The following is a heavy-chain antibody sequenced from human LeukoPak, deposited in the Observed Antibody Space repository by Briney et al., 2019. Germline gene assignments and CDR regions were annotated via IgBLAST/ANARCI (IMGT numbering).Heavy chain of an antibody. Sequence: GGSLRLPCAASGFTFSNYDTSWVRQAPGKGLEWVSSISDSGGSTYYADSVKGRFTISRDNSKNTLYLQMTNLRAADTAVYYCAKDLSRAVAADWFDPWDQGSLVTVSP. D-gene: IGHD6-19*01. J-gene: IGHJ5*02. CDR3: AKDLSRAVAADWFDP. CDR1: GFTFSNYD. V-gene: IGHV3-23*01. CDR2: ISDSGGST.